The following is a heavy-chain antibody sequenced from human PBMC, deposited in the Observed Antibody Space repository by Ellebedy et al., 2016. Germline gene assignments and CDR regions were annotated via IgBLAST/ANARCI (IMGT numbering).Heavy chain of an antibody. V-gene: IGHV3-7*04. CDR1: GFNFGEYG. CDR2: TNEDGRQK. CDR3: ARGSLWNGVGY. D-gene: IGHD1-1*01. J-gene: IGHJ4*02. Sequence: GGSLRLSCEASGFNFGEYGMHWVRQTPGKGLEWVAITNEDGRQKYYVDSTRGRFTISRDNSKNSLFLQMSSLRAEDTAVYYCARGSLWNGVGYWGQGTLVTVSS.